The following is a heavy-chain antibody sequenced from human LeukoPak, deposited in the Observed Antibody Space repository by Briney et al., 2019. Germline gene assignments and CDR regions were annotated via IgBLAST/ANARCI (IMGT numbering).Heavy chain of an antibody. CDR2: IRYDGSNK. CDR3: AKALRFLEWLPPAYYYYMDV. Sequence: GGSLRLSCAASGFTFSSYGLHWVRQAPGKGLEWVAFIRYDGSNKYYADSVKGRFTISRDNSKNTLYLQMNSLRAEDTAVYYCAKALRFLEWLPPAYYYYMDVWGKGTTVTVSS. CDR1: GFTFSSYG. V-gene: IGHV3-30*02. J-gene: IGHJ6*03. D-gene: IGHD3-3*01.